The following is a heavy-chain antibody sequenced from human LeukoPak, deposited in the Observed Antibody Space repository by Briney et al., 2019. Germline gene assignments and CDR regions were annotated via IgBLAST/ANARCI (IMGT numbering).Heavy chain of an antibody. CDR3: ARLYGL. D-gene: IGHD3-10*01. CDR1: GGSISGSSYY. Sequence: PSETLSLTCTVSGGSISGSSYYWGWIRQPPGKGPEWIGSIYYSGSTYYNPSLKSRVTISVDTSKNQFSLKLNSVTATDTAVYYCARLYGLGGQGPLVTVSS. J-gene: IGHJ4*02. V-gene: IGHV4-39*01. CDR2: IYYSGST.